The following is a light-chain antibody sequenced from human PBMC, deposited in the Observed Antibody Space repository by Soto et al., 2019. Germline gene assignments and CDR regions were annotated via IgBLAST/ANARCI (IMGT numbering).Light chain of an antibody. Sequence: QSVLTQPPSASGCPGQSVTISCTGTKNGIGVYDFVSCYQHHPGKAPRRIIYEVVQRPSGVPDRVSGSKSGNTDSLTVSGLQASDEADYFCKSYAGSKSYVFGSGTKGTGL. CDR2: EVV. V-gene: IGLV2-8*01. CDR3: KSYAGSKSYV. CDR1: KNGIGVYDF. J-gene: IGLJ1*01.